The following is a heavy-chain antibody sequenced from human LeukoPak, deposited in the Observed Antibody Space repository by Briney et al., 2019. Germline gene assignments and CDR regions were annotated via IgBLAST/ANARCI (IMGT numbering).Heavy chain of an antibody. Sequence: ASVKVSCKASGYTFTSYDIDWVRQATGQGLEWMGWMNPNSGNTGHAQKFQGRVTMTRNTSISTAYMELSSLRSEDTAVYYCARGRGEMATIIVGTDYWGQGTLVTVSS. CDR3: ARGRGEMATIIVGTDY. D-gene: IGHD5-24*01. CDR2: MNPNSGNT. CDR1: GYTFTSYD. V-gene: IGHV1-8*01. J-gene: IGHJ4*02.